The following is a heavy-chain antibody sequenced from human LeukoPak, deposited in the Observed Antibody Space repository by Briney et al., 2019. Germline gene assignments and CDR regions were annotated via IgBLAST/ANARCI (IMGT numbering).Heavy chain of an antibody. Sequence: PGGSLRLSCAASGFTFSTSGMHWVRQAPGKGLEWVAVMSNDGGNQYYGDSVKGRFIISRDNSKDTLYLQMNSLRADDTAVYYCAKSGYDRSGYYFPFDTWGQGTLVTVSS. V-gene: IGHV3-30*18. CDR3: AKSGYDRSGYYFPFDT. D-gene: IGHD3-22*01. CDR1: GFTFSTSG. J-gene: IGHJ4*02. CDR2: MSNDGGNQ.